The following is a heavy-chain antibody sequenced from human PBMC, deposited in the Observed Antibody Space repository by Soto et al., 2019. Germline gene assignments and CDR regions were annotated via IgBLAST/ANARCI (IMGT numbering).Heavy chain of an antibody. CDR2: ISDYNGTT. V-gene: IGHV1-18*01. D-gene: IGHD2-21*02. Sequence: QGQRLQSGDEVKKLGASVNVSCKASAYTFTSNGSSWVRQAPGQGLGWMGWISDYNGTTNYAQKLQGRVTLTTHTSTSTSYMELRILRANDKAVYHWRRLEGHDMVTTTPLLDYWGQGILVTVSS. CDR3: RRLEGHDMVTTTPLLDY. CDR1: AYTFTSNG. J-gene: IGHJ4*02.